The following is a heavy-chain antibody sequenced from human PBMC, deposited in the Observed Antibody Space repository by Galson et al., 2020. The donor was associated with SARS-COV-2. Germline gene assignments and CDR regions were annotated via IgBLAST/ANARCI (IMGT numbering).Heavy chain of an antibody. CDR2: TRHKANSYTA. J-gene: IGHJ4*02. V-gene: IGHV3-72*01. Sequence: TGGSLRLSCAASGFTFSDHYMDWVRQAPGKGLEWVGRTRHKANSYTAEYAASVRGRFTISRDGSKNSLYLQMNSLKTEDTAVYYCARGPSGYDSSGYYYPWDSWGQGTLVTVSS. CDR1: GFTFSDHY. CDR3: ARGPSGYDSSGYYYPWDS. D-gene: IGHD3-22*01.